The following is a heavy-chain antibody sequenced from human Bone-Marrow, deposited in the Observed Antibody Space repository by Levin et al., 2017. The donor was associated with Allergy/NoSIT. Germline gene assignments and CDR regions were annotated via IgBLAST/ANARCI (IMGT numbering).Heavy chain of an antibody. CDR2: IFYSGST. Sequence: SETLSLTCSVSGDSISSGDYYWSWVRLPPGKGLEWIGYIFYSGSTYYNPSLKNRLLISLYTSKNQFSLELTSVTAADTAVYYCARVDFWSGGYDSWGQGTLVSVSS. CDR3: ARVDFWSGGYDS. V-gene: IGHV4-30-4*01. CDR1: GDSISSGDYY. J-gene: IGHJ5*02. D-gene: IGHD3-3*01.